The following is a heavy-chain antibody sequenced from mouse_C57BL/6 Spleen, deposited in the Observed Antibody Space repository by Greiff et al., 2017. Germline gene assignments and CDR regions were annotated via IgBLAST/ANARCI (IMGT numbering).Heavy chain of an antibody. V-gene: IGHV7-3*01. CDR2: IRNKANGYTT. J-gene: IGHJ4*01. CDR3: ARSLYDYEVGYAMDY. Sequence: EVQLVESGGGLVQPGGSLSLSCAASGFTFTDYYMSWVRQPPGTALEWLGFIRNKANGYTTEYSASVKGRFTISRDNSQSILYLQMNAMRAEDSATYDCARSLYDYEVGYAMDYWGQGTSVTVSS. D-gene: IGHD2-4*01. CDR1: GFTFTDYY.